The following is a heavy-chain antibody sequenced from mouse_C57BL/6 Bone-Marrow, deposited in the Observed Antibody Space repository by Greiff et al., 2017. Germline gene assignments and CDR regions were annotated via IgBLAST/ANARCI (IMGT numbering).Heavy chain of an antibody. Sequence: VQLQQSGAELVRPGASVKLSCTASGFNIKDDYMHWVKQRPEQGLEWIGWIDPENGDTEYASKFQGKATITADTSSNTAYLQLSSLTSEDTAVYYCTTTIYYDYDVNYWGQGTLVTVSA. CDR1: GFNIKDDY. CDR2: IDPENGDT. J-gene: IGHJ3*01. CDR3: TTTIYYDYDVNY. V-gene: IGHV14-4*01. D-gene: IGHD2-4*01.